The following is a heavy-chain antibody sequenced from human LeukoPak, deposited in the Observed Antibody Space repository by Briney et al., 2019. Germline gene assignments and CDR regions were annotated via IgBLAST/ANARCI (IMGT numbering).Heavy chain of an antibody. V-gene: IGHV1-69*01. CDR2: IIPIFGTA. Sequence: SVKVSCKASGGTCSSYAISWVRQAPGQGLEWMGGIIPIFGTANYAQKFQGRVTITADESTSTAYMELSSLRSEDTAVYYCARQQGLYYDILTGYYTPYPYYFDYWGQGTLVTVSS. CDR1: GGTCSSYA. D-gene: IGHD3-9*01. J-gene: IGHJ4*02. CDR3: ARQQGLYYDILTGYYTPYPYYFDY.